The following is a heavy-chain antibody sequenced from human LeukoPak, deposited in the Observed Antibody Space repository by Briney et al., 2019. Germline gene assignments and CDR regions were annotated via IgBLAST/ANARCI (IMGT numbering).Heavy chain of an antibody. D-gene: IGHD6-19*01. CDR2: ISGSGGST. V-gene: IGHV3-23*01. CDR1: GFTFSSYA. Sequence: PGGSLRLSCAASGFTFSSYAMSLVRQAPGKGLEWVSAISGSGGSTYYADSVKGRFTISRDKSKNTLYLQMNSLRAEDTAVYYCARHESRGGWYGNADAFDIWGQGTMVTVSS. CDR3: ARHESRGGWYGNADAFDI. J-gene: IGHJ3*02.